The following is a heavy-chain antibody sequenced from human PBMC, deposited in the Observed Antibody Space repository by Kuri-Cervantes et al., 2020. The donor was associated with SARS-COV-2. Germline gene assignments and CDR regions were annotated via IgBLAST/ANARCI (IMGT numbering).Heavy chain of an antibody. CDR3: ARDTYYDILTGYSPLGFDP. J-gene: IGHJ5*02. Sequence: GSLRLSCTVPGGSISSYYWSWIRQPAGKGLEWIRRIYTSGSTNYNPSPKSRVTMSVDTSKNQFSLKLSSVTAADTAVYYCARDTYYDILTGYSPLGFDPWGQGTLVTVSS. CDR2: IYTSGST. V-gene: IGHV4-4*07. CDR1: GGSISSYY. D-gene: IGHD3-9*01.